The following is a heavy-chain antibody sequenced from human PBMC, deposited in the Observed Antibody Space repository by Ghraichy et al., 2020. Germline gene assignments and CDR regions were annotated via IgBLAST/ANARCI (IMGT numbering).Heavy chain of an antibody. CDR1: GFTFSDYI. J-gene: IGHJ4*02. CDR3: ARDLQWGIG. D-gene: IGHD1-26*01. CDR2: ISSSSTNI. V-gene: IGHV3-21*01. Sequence: ESLNISCVASGFTFSDYIMNWVRQAPGKGLEWVSLISSSSTNILVADSVKGRFTISRDNAKNSLYLQMNSLRVDDTAVYYCARDLQWGIGWGQGTLVTVSS.